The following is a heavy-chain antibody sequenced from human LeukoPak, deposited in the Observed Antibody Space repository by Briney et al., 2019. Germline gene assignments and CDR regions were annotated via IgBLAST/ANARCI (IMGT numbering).Heavy chain of an antibody. CDR2: INHSGST. CDR3: ARGPDIVVVVAASNWFDP. D-gene: IGHD2-15*01. V-gene: IGHV4-34*01. CDR1: GGSFSGYY. J-gene: IGHJ5*02. Sequence: SETLSLTCAVYGGSFSGYYWNWIRQPPGKGLEWIGEINHSGSTNYNPSLKSRVTISVDTSKNQFSLKLSSVTAADTAVYYCARGPDIVVVVAASNWFDPWGQGTLVTVSS.